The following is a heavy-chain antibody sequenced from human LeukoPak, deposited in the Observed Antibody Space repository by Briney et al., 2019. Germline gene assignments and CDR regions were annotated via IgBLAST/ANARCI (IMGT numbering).Heavy chain of an antibody. J-gene: IGHJ4*02. D-gene: IGHD3-16*01. CDR2: IYYSGST. CDR3: AKVRGVTYVDY. CDR1: GGSISTYY. Sequence: PSETLSLTCTVSGGSISTYYWSWIRQPPGKGLEWVGYIYYSGSTNYNPSLKSRVTISVDTSKNQFSLKLSSVTAADPAVYYGAKVRGVTYVDYWGQGTLVTVSS. V-gene: IGHV4-59*01.